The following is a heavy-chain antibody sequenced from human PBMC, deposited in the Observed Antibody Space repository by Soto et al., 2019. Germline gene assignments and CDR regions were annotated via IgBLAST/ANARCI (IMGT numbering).Heavy chain of an antibody. CDR2: INPNSGVT. J-gene: IGHJ6*03. CDR1: GDSFTGYY. Sequence: QVQLVQSGAEVKKPGASVTVSCRASGDSFTGYYMHWVRQAPGQGLEWMGWINPNSGVTKYAQKFQGWVTMTRDTSMRTVYMELSRLRSDDTAVYYCARESGGATATVDYYYFYMDVWGTGTTVTVSS. D-gene: IGHD1-26*01. CDR3: ARESGGATATVDYYYFYMDV. V-gene: IGHV1-2*04.